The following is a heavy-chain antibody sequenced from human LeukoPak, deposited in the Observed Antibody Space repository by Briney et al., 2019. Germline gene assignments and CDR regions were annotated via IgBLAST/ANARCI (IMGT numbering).Heavy chain of an antibody. CDR3: APRLISGAFHI. Sequence: GGSLRLSCAASGFTFSSYAMSWVRQTPGKGVEWVSAISDSGGSTYYADSVKGRFTISRDNSKNTLYLQLNTLRAEDTGVYYCAPRLISGAFHIWGPGTMVTVSS. V-gene: IGHV3-23*01. CDR1: GFTFSSYA. D-gene: IGHD3-10*01. CDR2: ISDSGGST. J-gene: IGHJ3*02.